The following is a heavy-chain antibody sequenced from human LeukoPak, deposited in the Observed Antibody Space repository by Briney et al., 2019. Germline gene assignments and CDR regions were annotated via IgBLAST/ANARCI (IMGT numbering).Heavy chain of an antibody. D-gene: IGHD1-26*01. CDR1: GGSISSGGYY. CDR3: ASPSGSYAAPFDY. V-gene: IGHV4-30-2*01. J-gene: IGHJ4*02. CDR2: IYHSGST. Sequence: SETLSLTCTVSGGSISSGGYYWSWIRQPPGKGLEWIGYIYHSGSTYYNPSLKSRVTISVDRSKNQFSLKLSSVTAADTAVYYCASPSGSYAAPFDYWGQGTLVTVSS.